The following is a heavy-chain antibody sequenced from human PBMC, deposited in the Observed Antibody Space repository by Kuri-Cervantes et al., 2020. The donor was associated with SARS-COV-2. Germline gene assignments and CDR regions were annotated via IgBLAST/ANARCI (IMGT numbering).Heavy chain of an antibody. D-gene: IGHD2-15*01. V-gene: IGHV4-61*01. CDR3: ARGGRGYCSGGSCYYFDY. Sequence: GSLRLSCTVSGGSVSSGSYYWSWIRQPPGKGLEWIGYIYYSGSTNYNPSLKSRVTISVDTSKNQFSLKLSSVTAADTAVYYCARGGRGYCSGGSCYYFDYWGQGTLVTGYS. J-gene: IGHJ4*02. CDR2: IYYSGST. CDR1: GGSVSSGSYY.